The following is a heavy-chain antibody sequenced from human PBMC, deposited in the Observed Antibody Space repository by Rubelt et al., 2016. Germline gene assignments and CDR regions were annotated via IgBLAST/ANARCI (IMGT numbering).Heavy chain of an antibody. Sequence: QVTLRESGPALVKPTQTLTLTCTFSGFSLSTSGMCVSWIRQPPGKALEWLARIDWDDDKYYSTSLKTRLTISKDTSKNQVVLTMTNMDSVDAATYYCARNGAAAGDWYFDLWGRGTLVTVSS. J-gene: IGHJ2*01. CDR2: IDWDDDK. CDR3: ARNGAAAGDWYFDL. CDR1: GFSLSTSGMC. D-gene: IGHD6-13*01. V-gene: IGHV2-70*15.